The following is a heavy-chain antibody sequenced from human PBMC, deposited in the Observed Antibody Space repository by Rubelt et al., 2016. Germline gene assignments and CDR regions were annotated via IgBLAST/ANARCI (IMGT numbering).Heavy chain of an antibody. CDR2: IWYDGSNK. CDR1: GFTFSSYG. D-gene: IGHD6-19*01. CDR3: AREISLGGIAVAGSNWFDP. V-gene: IGHV3-33*01. J-gene: IGHJ5*02. Sequence: QVQLVESGGGVVQPGRSLRLSCAASGFTFSSYGMHWVRQAPGKGLEWVAVIWYDGSNKYYADSVKGRFTISIDNSKNTLYLQMNSLRAEDTAVYYCAREISLGGIAVAGSNWFDPWGQGTLVTVSS.